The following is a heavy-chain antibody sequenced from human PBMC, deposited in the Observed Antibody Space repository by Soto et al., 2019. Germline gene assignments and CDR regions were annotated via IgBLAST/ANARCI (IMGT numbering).Heavy chain of an antibody. J-gene: IGHJ5*02. D-gene: IGHD3-10*01. V-gene: IGHV4-4*07. CDR2: IYTSGST. CDR1: GGSISSYY. Sequence: QVQLQESGLGLVKPSETLSLTCTVSGGSISSYYWSWIRQPAGKGLEWIGRIYTSGSTNYNPSLKSRVTMSVDTSKNQFSLKLSAVTATDTAVYYCAREGTMVRGGADPWGQGTLVTVSS. CDR3: AREGTMVRGGADP.